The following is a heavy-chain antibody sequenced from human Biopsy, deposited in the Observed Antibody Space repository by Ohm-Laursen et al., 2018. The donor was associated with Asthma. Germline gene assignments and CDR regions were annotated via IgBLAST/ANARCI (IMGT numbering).Heavy chain of an antibody. Sequence: TLSLTCAVSGGAIDSGAYYWSWIRQLPGKGLEWIGYIYYSGSTYYNPSLKSRVTISVDTSQNQFSLNLNSVTAADTAVYYCARDFVDSAMDYCDYWGQGTLVTVSS. CDR1: GGAIDSGAYY. CDR2: IYYSGST. CDR3: ARDFVDSAMDYCDY. V-gene: IGHV4-31*02. D-gene: IGHD5-18*01. J-gene: IGHJ4*02.